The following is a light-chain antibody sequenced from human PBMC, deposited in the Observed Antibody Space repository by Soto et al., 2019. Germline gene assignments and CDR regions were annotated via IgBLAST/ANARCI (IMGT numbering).Light chain of an antibody. CDR2: AAS. Sequence: IQLTQSPSSLSASFGDRVSLACRASQDITTHLAWYQQKPGKAPRLLIYAASTLQSGVPSRFSGSGFGTVFTLTITSLQPDDFATYYCLQLYRYPWTFGQGTTVDIK. CDR1: QDITTH. J-gene: IGKJ1*01. CDR3: LQLYRYPWT. V-gene: IGKV1-9*01.